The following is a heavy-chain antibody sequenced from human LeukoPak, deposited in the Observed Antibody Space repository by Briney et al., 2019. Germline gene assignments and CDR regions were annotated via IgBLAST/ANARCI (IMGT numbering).Heavy chain of an antibody. CDR3: AGIYDTPRGF. CDR2: IYYSGTT. V-gene: IGHV4-39*01. Sequence: SETLSLTCTVSGVSISNSRYYWGWIRQPPGQGLEWIGSIYYSGTTYHNPFLKRRLTISVDTTKNQFSVRLSSVTAADTAVYYCAGIYDTPRGFWGRGTLVTVSS. D-gene: IGHD3-22*01. CDR1: GVSISNSRYY. J-gene: IGHJ4*02.